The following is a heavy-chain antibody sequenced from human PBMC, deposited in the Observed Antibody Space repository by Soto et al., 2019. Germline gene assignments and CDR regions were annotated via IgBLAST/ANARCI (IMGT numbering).Heavy chain of an antibody. J-gene: IGHJ4*02. V-gene: IGHV3-23*01. CDR2: ISGSGGST. Sequence: GALRLSCAASGFTFSSYAMSWVRQAPGKGLEWVSFISGSGGSTSYADSVKGRFTISRDNSKNTLYLQMNSLRAEDTAVYYCAKGGSSRAFDYWGQGTLVTVSS. CDR1: GFTFSSYA. CDR3: AKGGSSRAFDY. D-gene: IGHD6-6*01.